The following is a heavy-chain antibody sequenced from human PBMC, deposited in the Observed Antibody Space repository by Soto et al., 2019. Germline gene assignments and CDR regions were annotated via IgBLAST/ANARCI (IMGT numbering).Heavy chain of an antibody. Sequence: QVQLVESGGGVVQPGRSLRLSCAASGFTFSSYGMHWVRQAPGKGLEWVAVIWYDGSNKYYADSVKGRFTISRDNSKNTLYLQMNSLRAEDTAVYYCARDLHSGSYYAFDYWGQGTLVTVSS. D-gene: IGHD1-26*01. CDR2: IWYDGSNK. CDR1: GFTFSSYG. CDR3: ARDLHSGSYYAFDY. V-gene: IGHV3-33*01. J-gene: IGHJ4*02.